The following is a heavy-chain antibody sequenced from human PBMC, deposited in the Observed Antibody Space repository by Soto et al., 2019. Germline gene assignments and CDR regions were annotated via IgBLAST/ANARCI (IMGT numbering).Heavy chain of an antibody. D-gene: IGHD3-3*01. CDR2: ISYDGSNK. Sequence: PGGSLRLSCAASGFTFSSYGMHWVRQAPGKGLEWVAVISYDGSNKYYADSVKGRFTISRDNSKNTLYLQMNSLRAEDTAVYYCAKAPYDFWLVMDVWGQGTTVTVSS. CDR1: GFTFSSYG. V-gene: IGHV3-30*18. J-gene: IGHJ6*02. CDR3: AKAPYDFWLVMDV.